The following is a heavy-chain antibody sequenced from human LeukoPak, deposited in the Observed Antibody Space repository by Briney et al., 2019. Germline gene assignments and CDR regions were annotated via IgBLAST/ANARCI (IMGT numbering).Heavy chain of an antibody. Sequence: GESLKISCKGSGYSFTSYRIGWVRQMPGKGLEWMGIIYPGDSDTRYSPSFQGQVTISADKSISTAYLQWSSLKASDTAMYYCARQRGYCSSTSCYTGYWGQGTLVTVSS. V-gene: IGHV5-51*01. J-gene: IGHJ4*02. CDR3: ARQRGYCSSTSCYTGY. CDR2: IYPGDSDT. CDR1: GYSFTSYR. D-gene: IGHD2-2*02.